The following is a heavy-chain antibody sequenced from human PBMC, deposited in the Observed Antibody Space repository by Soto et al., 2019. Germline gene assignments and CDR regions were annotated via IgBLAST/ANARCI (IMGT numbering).Heavy chain of an antibody. CDR3: AKANAAYGFWSGSYKGAPFDY. CDR1: GFTFSAYA. Sequence: PGGSLRLSCAASGFTFSAYAMSWVRQAPGKGLEWVSLISGRGRTSYYADSVKGRFTISRDNSQNTLYLQMNSLRAEDTAVYYCAKANAAYGFWSGSYKGAPFDYWGRGTLVTVSS. D-gene: IGHD3-3*01. J-gene: IGHJ4*02. CDR2: ISGRGRTS. V-gene: IGHV3-23*01.